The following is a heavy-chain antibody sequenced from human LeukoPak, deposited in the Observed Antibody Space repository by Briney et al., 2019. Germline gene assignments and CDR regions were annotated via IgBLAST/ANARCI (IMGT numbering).Heavy chain of an antibody. D-gene: IGHD2-15*01. CDR2: ISDSGNSA. J-gene: IGHJ3*02. CDR3: AKDASPLPNVFDT. CDR1: GFTFSRYV. Sequence: PGGPLRLSCAISGFTFSRYVLNWVGKAPGKGLNWVSAISDSGNSAYYAGSVTGRLTVSRDTSNNTLFLQMTRLTADDTAVYYCAKDASPLPNVFDTWGQGTKVIVSS. V-gene: IGHV3-23*01.